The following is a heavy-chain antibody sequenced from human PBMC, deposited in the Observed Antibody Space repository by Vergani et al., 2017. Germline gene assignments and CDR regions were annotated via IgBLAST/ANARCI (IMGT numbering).Heavy chain of an antibody. J-gene: IGHJ5*02. D-gene: IGHD5-24*01. CDR1: GASVSSSVSSSGYS. CDR2: LYYRGNS. V-gene: IGHV4-39*01. CDR3: ARHRSKRWLQPDNWFDP. Sequence: QVRLQESGPGLVKPSETLSLTCTVSGASVSSSVSSSGYSWGWLRQPPGKGLEWIASLYYRGNSYYSPSLRSRLTISVDTSKNQFSLKLSSVTAADTAVYYCARHRSKRWLQPDNWFDPWGQGTLVTVSS.